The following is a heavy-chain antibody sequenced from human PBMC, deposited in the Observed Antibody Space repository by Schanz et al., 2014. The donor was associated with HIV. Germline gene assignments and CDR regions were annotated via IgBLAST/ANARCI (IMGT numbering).Heavy chain of an antibody. D-gene: IGHD4-17*01. Sequence: VQLVESGGSVVQPGRSLRLSCAASGFTFSSYAMHWVRQAPGKGLEWVSSISSTTTFLHYSDSVKGRFTISRDNANNSLSLQMNSLRAEDTAVYYCAKVTPLRCLDYWGQGTLVTVSS. CDR2: ISSTTTFL. J-gene: IGHJ4*02. CDR3: AKVTPLRCLDY. V-gene: IGHV3-21*04. CDR1: GFTFSSYA.